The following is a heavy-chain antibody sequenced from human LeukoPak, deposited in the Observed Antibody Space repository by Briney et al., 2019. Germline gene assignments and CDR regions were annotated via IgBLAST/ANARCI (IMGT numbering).Heavy chain of an antibody. CDR2: ISYDGSNK. J-gene: IGHJ3*02. Sequence: PGGSLRLSCAASGFTFSSYAMHWARQAPGKGLEWVAVISYDGSNKYYADSVKGRFTISRDNSKNTLYLQMNSLRAEDTAVYYCARGVIPHDAFDIWGQGTMVTVSS. D-gene: IGHD2-2*02. CDR1: GFTFSSYA. V-gene: IGHV3-30-3*01. CDR3: ARGVIPHDAFDI.